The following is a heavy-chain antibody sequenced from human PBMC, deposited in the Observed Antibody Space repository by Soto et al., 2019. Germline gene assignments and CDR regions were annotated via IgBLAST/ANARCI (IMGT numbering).Heavy chain of an antibody. CDR2: IKEDGSEK. V-gene: IGHV3-7*03. CDR3: ATDLYQLPTMKYYYYGMDV. J-gene: IGHJ6*02. Sequence: PGGSLRLSCAASGFTFSSYWMSWVRQAPGKRLEWVANIKEDGSEKYYVDSVKGRFTISRDNAKNSLFLQMNSLRAEDTAVYYCATDLYQLPTMKYYYYGMDVWGQGTTVTVSS. D-gene: IGHD2-2*01. CDR1: GFTFSSYW.